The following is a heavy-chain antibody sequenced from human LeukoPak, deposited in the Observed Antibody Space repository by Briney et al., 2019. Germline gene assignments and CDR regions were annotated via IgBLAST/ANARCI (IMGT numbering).Heavy chain of an antibody. CDR3: ARDGPYSSGGHPMLGAETVNYQYGLDV. CDR1: GFTFNTYS. V-gene: IGHV3-21*01. D-gene: IGHD6-19*01. CDR2: ISGSSRYI. J-gene: IGHJ6*02. Sequence: PGGSLRLSCAASGFTFNTYSMNWVRQAPGKGLEWVSSISGSSRYIFHADSVKGRFTISRDNAKNSLYLQMNSLRAEDTAVYFCARDGPYSSGGHPMLGAETVNYQYGLDVWGQGTTVTVSS.